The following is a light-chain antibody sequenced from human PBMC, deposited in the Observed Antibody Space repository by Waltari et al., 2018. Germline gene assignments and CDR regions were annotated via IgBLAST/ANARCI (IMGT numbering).Light chain of an antibody. CDR2: GAS. CDR3: QKYNSVPLT. CDR1: QGITSY. Sequence: DIQMTQSPSSLSASVGDRVTITCRAIQGITSYLAWYQQKPGKVPKLLIYGASTLQSGVPSRFSGSGFGTDFTLTITSLQPEDVATYYCQKYNSVPLTFGGGTKVEI. J-gene: IGKJ4*01. V-gene: IGKV1-27*01.